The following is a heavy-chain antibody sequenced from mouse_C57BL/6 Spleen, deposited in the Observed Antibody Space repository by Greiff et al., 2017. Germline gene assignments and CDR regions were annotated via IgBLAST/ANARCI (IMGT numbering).Heavy chain of an antibody. CDR1: GYTFTSYW. D-gene: IGHD1-1*01. CDR3: ARKTTVVADWYFDV. Sequence: QVQLQQPGTELVKPGASVKLSCKASGYTFTSYWMHWVKQRPGQGLEWIGNINPSNGGTNYNEKFKSKATLTVDKSSSTAYMQLSSLTSEDSAVYYCARKTTVVADWYFDVWGTGTTVTVSS. J-gene: IGHJ1*03. V-gene: IGHV1-53*01. CDR2: INPSNGGT.